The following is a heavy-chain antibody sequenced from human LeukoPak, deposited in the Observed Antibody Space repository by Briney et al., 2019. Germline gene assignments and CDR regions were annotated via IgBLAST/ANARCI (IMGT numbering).Heavy chain of an antibody. CDR1: GFTFSSYA. J-gene: IGHJ5*02. CDR3: ANLLGIQLWFT. CDR2: ISGSGGST. V-gene: IGHV3-23*01. Sequence: GGSLRLSCAAPGFTFSSYAMSWVRQAPGKGLEWVSGISGSGGSTYYADSVKGRFTISRDNSKNTLYLQMNSLRAEDTAIYYCANLLGIQLWFTWGQGTLVTVSS. D-gene: IGHD5-18*01.